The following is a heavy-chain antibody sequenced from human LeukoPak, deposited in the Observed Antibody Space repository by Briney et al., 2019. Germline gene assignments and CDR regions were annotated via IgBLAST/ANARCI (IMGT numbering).Heavy chain of an antibody. CDR1: GGSISSYY. D-gene: IGHD2-15*01. CDR2: IYYSGST. V-gene: IGHV4-59*01. J-gene: IGHJ4*02. Sequence: PSETLSLTCTVSGGSISSYYWSWIRQPPGKGLEWIGYIYYSGSTNYNPSLKSRVTISVDTSKNQFSLKLSSVTAADTAVYYCARGRYCSGGSCHPNLFDYWGQGTLVTVSS. CDR3: ARGRYCSGGSCHPNLFDY.